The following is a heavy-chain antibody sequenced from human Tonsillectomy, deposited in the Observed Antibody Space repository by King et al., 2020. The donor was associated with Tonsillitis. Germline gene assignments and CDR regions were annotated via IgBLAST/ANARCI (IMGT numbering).Heavy chain of an antibody. D-gene: IGHD2-15*01. CDR2: IRGRGAST. CDR1: GFTFSSYA. Sequence: VQLVESGGGLAQPGGSLRLSCAASGFTFSSYAMSWVRQAPGKGLEWGSAIRGRGASTYSAGSVKGRLTISSDNSKNTMYLQMNSLRTDDTAIYFCAGVDCRGGSCYPFYFDFWGQGTLVTVSS. CDR3: AGVDCRGGSCYPFYFDF. V-gene: IGHV3-23*04. J-gene: IGHJ4*02.